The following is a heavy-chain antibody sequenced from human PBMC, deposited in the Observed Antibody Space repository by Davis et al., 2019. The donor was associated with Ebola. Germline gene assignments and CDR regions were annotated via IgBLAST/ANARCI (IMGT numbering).Heavy chain of an antibody. V-gene: IGHV3-30*02. J-gene: IGHJ4*02. D-gene: IGHD5-18*01. CDR2: VRSHGSDD. CDR3: ARNRYMDY. Sequence: GESLKISCAASGFTFNIFDMHWVRQAPGRGLEWVAFVRSHGSDDHYADSVKGRFIISRDNAKNSLYLQMISLRAEDTAVYFCARNRYMDYWGQGTLVTVSS. CDR1: GFTFNIFD.